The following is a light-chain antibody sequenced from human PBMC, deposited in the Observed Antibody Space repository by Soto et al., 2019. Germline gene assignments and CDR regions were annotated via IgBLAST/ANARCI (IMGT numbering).Light chain of an antibody. J-gene: IGKJ2*01. CDR2: GAS. CDR1: QSVGSSY. Sequence: EIVLTQSPGTLSLSPGERATLSCRASQSVGSSYLAWYQQKTGQAPRLLIYGASSRATGIPDRFSGSGSGTAFTLTISRLEPEDFAVYYCQQYGNSPVYTFGQGTKLEIK. CDR3: QQYGNSPVYT. V-gene: IGKV3-20*01.